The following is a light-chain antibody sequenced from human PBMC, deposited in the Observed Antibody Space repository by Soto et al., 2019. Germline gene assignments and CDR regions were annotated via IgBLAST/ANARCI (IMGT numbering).Light chain of an antibody. V-gene: IGLV2-14*01. CDR2: EVS. CDR1: SSDVGGYNY. J-gene: IGLJ1*01. Sequence: QSVLTHPASVSWSPGQSITISCTGTSSDVGGYNYVSWYQLHPGKAPKLIIYEVSNRPSGVSNRFSGSKSGNTASLTISGLQAEDEADYYCNSYTSSTAYVFGTGTKVT. CDR3: NSYTSSTAYV.